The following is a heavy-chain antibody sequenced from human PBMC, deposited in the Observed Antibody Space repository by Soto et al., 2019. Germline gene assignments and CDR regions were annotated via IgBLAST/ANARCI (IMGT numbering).Heavy chain of an antibody. CDR2: MNPNSGNT. Sequence: ASVKVSCKASGYTFTSYDINWVRQATGQGLEWMGWMNPNSGNTGYAQKFQGRVTMTRNTSISTAYMELSSLRSEDTAVYYCASMGVRGLLCFGELSYYYYGMDVWGQGTTVTVSS. CDR3: ASMGVRGLLCFGELSYYYYGMDV. CDR1: GYTFTSYD. J-gene: IGHJ6*02. V-gene: IGHV1-8*01. D-gene: IGHD3-10*01.